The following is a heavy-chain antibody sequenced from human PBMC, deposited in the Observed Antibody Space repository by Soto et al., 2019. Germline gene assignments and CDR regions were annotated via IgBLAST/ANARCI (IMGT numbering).Heavy chain of an antibody. V-gene: IGHV3-9*01. Sequence: EVQLVESGGGLVQPGRSLRLSCAASGFTFEDFAMHWVRQAPGKGLEWVSGISWNSGTIGYADSVKGRFTISRDNAKNSLYLQMNSLRPEDTALYYCAKTDCSTSSCYAVGGNWFDPWGQGTLVTVSS. CDR1: GFTFEDFA. D-gene: IGHD2-2*01. CDR3: AKTDCSTSSCYAVGGNWFDP. CDR2: ISWNSGTI. J-gene: IGHJ5*02.